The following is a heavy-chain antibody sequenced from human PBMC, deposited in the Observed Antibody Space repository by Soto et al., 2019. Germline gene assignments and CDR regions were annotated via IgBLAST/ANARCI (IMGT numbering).Heavy chain of an antibody. CDR1: VYSFTSFW. CDR3: ASTREYSRRYFDY. Sequence: PGESLKISCKGSVYSFTSFWIAWVRQMPGKGLEWMGIISPDDSDIRYSPSFQGQVTISADKSISTAYLQWNSLQAPDTAIYYCASTREYSRRYFDYWGQGTLVTVSS. J-gene: IGHJ4*02. D-gene: IGHD4-4*01. CDR2: ISPDDSDI. V-gene: IGHV5-51*01.